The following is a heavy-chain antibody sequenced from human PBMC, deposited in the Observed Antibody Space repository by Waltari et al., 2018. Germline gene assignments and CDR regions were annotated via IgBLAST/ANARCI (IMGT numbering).Heavy chain of an antibody. J-gene: IGHJ4*02. Sequence: QVQLVQPGGEVKKPGASVKVSCKASGYTFTGYCMHWLRQAPGQGLEWMGWINPNSGYTNYAQKFQGRVTMTRDTSISAAYMELSGLRSDDTAMYYCARDVRSPRPAYYFDYWGQGTLVTVSS. D-gene: IGHD3-16*02. CDR2: INPNSGYT. CDR1: GYTFTGYC. V-gene: IGHV1-2*02. CDR3: ARDVRSPRPAYYFDY.